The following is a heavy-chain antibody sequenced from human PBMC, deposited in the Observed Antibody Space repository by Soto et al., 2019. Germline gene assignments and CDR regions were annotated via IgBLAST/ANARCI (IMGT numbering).Heavy chain of an antibody. Sequence: GGSLRLSCASSGFTFSGSAMRLVRQATGKGLEWVGRIRSKANSYATAYAASVKGRFTISRDDSKNTAYLQMNSLKTEDTAVYYCTRPYGDYVGAYYYYYMDVWGKGTTVTVSS. CDR2: IRSKANSYAT. CDR3: TRPYGDYVGAYYYYYMDV. V-gene: IGHV3-73*01. D-gene: IGHD4-17*01. CDR1: GFTFSGSA. J-gene: IGHJ6*03.